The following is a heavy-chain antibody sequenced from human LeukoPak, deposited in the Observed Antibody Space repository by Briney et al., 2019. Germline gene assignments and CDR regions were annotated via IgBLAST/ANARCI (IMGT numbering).Heavy chain of an antibody. CDR1: GFTFDDYT. J-gene: IGHJ3*02. CDR2: ISWNSGSI. Sequence: GGSLRLSCAASGFTFDDYTMHWVRQAPGRGLEWVSGISWNSGSIGYADSVKGRFTISRDNAKNSLYLQMNSLRAEDMALYYCVKDLVHNWGYGAFDIWGRGTMVTVSS. V-gene: IGHV3-9*03. D-gene: IGHD7-27*01. CDR3: VKDLVHNWGYGAFDI.